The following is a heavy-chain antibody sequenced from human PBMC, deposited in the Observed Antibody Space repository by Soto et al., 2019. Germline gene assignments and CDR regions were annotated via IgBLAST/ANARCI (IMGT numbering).Heavy chain of an antibody. CDR3: AHSSGSGASDFDWLLYFDY. V-gene: IGHV2-5*02. Sequence: SGPTLVNPTQTLTLTCTFSGFSLSTSGVGVGWIRQPPGKALEWLALIYWDDDKRYSPSLKSRLTITKDTSKNQVVLTMTNMDPVDTATYYCAHSSGSGASDFDWLLYFDYWGQGTRVTVSS. CDR2: IYWDDDK. J-gene: IGHJ4*02. CDR1: GFSLSTSGVG. D-gene: IGHD3-9*01.